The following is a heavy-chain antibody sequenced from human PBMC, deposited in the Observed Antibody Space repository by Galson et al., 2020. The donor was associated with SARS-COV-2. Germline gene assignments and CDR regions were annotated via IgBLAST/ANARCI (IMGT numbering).Heavy chain of an antibody. J-gene: IGHJ3*01. V-gene: IGHV3-7*01. CDR2: IEQDGSEN. CDR1: GFTFTTYW. D-gene: IGHD2-15*01. Sequence: GESLKISCAASGFTFTTYWMSWVRQAPGKGLEWVANIEQDGSENNYVDSVKGRFTISRDNAQNSVYLQMNSLRGEDTALYYCARELCPGGRCSGRLDAVDVWGQGTLVTVSS. CDR3: ARELCPGGRCSGRLDAVDV.